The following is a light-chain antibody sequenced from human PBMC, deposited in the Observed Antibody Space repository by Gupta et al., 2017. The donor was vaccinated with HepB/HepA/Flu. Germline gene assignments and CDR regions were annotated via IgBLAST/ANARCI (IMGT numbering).Light chain of an antibody. Sequence: SYVLTQPPSLSVAPGETAGITCGGNNIGSKSVHWYQQKPGQAPVLVIQFDGDRPSGIPERFSGSNYGNTATLSFSGVEAGDEADYYCQVWDTGSDHVVFGGGTKLTVL. V-gene: IGLV3-21*04. CDR2: FDG. CDR1: NIGSKS. J-gene: IGLJ2*01. CDR3: QVWDTGSDHVV.